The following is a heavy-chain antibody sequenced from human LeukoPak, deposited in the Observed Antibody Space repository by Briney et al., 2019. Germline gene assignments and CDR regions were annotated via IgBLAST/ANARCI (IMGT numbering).Heavy chain of an antibody. V-gene: IGHV3-11*01. CDR2: ISSSGSTI. CDR3: ARDVPYFYGMDV. CDR1: GFTFSDYY. J-gene: IGHJ6*02. Sequence: GGSLRLSCAASGFTFSDYYMSWIRQAPGEGLEWGSYISSSGSTIHYADSVKGRFTISRDNAKNSLYLQMNSLRAEDTAVYYCARDVPYFYGMDVWGQGTTVTVSS.